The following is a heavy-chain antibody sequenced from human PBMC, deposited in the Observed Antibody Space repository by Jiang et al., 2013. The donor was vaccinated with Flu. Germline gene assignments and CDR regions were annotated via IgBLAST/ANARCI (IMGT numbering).Heavy chain of an antibody. D-gene: IGHD6-19*01. V-gene: IGHV1-69*06. CDR2: IIPIFGTA. Sequence: SCKASGGTFSSYAISWVRQAPGQGLEWMGGIIPIFGTANYAQKFQDRVTITADKSTSTAYMELSSLRSEDTAVYYCARERPGYSSGWYFDYWGQGTLVTVPS. CDR3: ARERPGYSSGWYFDY. CDR1: GGTFSSYA. J-gene: IGHJ4*02.